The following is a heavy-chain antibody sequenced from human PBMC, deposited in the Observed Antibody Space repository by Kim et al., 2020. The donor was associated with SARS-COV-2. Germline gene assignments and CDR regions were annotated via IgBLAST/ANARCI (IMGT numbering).Heavy chain of an antibody. J-gene: IGHJ5*02. Sequence: GGSLRLSCAASGFSFSDYYMSWLRQAPGKGLEWISYISSSGSPIYYADSVKGRFTISRDNAKNSLYLQMNSLRAEDTAVYYCARVDKQWLVLNWFDPWGQGTLVTVSS. CDR1: GFSFSDYY. V-gene: IGHV3-11*01. CDR3: ARVDKQWLVLNWFDP. CDR2: ISSSGSPI. D-gene: IGHD6-19*01.